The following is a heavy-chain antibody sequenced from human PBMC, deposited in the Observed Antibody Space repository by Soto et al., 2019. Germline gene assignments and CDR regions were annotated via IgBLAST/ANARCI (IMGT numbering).Heavy chain of an antibody. CDR1: GYNFAAYW. CDR3: ARRRGYSYGLIPDGFDP. J-gene: IGHJ5*02. CDR2: IYPGDSDT. V-gene: IGHV5-51*01. D-gene: IGHD5-18*01. Sequence: PGESLKISCKVSGYNFAAYWIGWVRHMPGKGLEWMGIIYPGDSDTRYSPSFQGQVTISADKSISTAYLQWSSLKASDTAMYYCARRRGYSYGLIPDGFDPWGQGTLVTVSS.